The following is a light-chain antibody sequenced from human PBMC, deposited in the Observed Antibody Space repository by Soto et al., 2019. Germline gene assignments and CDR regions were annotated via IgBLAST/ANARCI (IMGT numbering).Light chain of an antibody. CDR3: QQRLLWPQS. Sequence: VLTQSPATLSLSPGERATLSCRASQAVSTYIAWYQHKPGQAPRLLIYDASNRAPGVPFRFSGSGSGTDFTLTVSSLEPKDFAVYYCQQRLLWPQSFGQGTKVEI. CDR1: QAVSTY. J-gene: IGKJ1*01. CDR2: DAS. V-gene: IGKV3-11*01.